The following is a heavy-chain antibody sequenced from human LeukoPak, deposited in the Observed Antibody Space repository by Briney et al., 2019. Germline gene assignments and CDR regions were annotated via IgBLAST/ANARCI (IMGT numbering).Heavy chain of an antibody. CDR1: GFTFSSYS. CDR2: ISSSSSYI. J-gene: IGHJ4*02. CDR3: ARDGTGTYYYDSSGYADY. Sequence: GGSLRLSCAASGFTFSSYSMNWVRQAPGKRLEGVSSISSSSSYIYYADSVKGRFTISRDNAKNSLYLQMNSLRAEDTAVYYCARDGTGTYYYDSSGYADYWGQGTLVTVSS. V-gene: IGHV3-21*01. D-gene: IGHD3-22*01.